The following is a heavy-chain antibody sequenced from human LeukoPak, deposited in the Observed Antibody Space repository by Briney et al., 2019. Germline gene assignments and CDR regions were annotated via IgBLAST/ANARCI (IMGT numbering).Heavy chain of an antibody. CDR2: IIPIFGTA. CDR3: ARDISGSNTGGWFDP. D-gene: IGHD3-22*01. J-gene: IGHJ5*02. Sequence: SVKVSCRASGGTFSSYAISWVRQAPGQGLEWMGRIIPIFGTANYAQKFQGRVTITTDESTSTAYMELSSLRSEDTAVYYCARDISGSNTGGWFDPWGQGTLVTVSS. CDR1: GGTFSSYA. V-gene: IGHV1-69*05.